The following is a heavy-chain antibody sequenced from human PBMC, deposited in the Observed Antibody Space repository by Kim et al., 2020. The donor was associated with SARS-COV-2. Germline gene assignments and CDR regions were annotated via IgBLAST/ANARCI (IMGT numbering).Heavy chain of an antibody. J-gene: IGHJ3*02. D-gene: IGHD4-17*01. CDR1: GYTFTSYA. V-gene: IGHV1-3*01. CDR3: ARDTPPPLYGGNSVGAFDI. CDR2: INAGNGNT. Sequence: ASVKVSCKASGYTFTSYAMHWVRQAPGQRLEWMGWINAGNGNTKYSQKFQGRVTITRDTSASTAYMELSSLRSEDTAVYYCARDTPPPLYGGNSVGAFDIWGQGTMVTVSS.